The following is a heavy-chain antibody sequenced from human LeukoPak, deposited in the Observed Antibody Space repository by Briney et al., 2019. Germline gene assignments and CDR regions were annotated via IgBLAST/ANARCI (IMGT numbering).Heavy chain of an antibody. J-gene: IGHJ4*02. Sequence: GGSLRLSCAASGFTFSSYAMTWVRQAPGKGLEWVSTISYSGGSTYYADSLKGRITISRDNSKYTLHLQMNSLRAEDTAVYYCAKDGSCWYSYFDNWGQGTLVTVSS. CDR1: GFTFSSYA. CDR3: AKDGSCWYSYFDN. D-gene: IGHD6-19*01. V-gene: IGHV3-23*01. CDR2: ISYSGGST.